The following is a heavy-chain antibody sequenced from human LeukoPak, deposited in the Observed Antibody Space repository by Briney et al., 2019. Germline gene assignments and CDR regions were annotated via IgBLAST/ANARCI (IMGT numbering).Heavy chain of an antibody. CDR1: GGSISNYY. CDR3: ARDEFDGSGSYYYGMDV. D-gene: IGHD3-10*01. Sequence: SETLSLTCIVSGGSISNYYWSWIRQPPGKGLEWIGYSYDRGSTNYNPSLKSRVTISVDTSKSQVSLKLSSVTAADTAVYYCARDEFDGSGSYYYGMDVWGQGTTVTVSS. V-gene: IGHV4-59*12. CDR2: SYDRGST. J-gene: IGHJ6*02.